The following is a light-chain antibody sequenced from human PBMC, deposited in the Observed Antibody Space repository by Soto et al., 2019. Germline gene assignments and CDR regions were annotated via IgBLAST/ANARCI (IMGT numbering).Light chain of an antibody. V-gene: IGKV3-20*01. J-gene: IGKJ4*01. CDR1: ENINQN. CDR3: QQYSSSTVT. Sequence: ETVMTQSPATLSVSPGQGATLSCRATENINQNLAWYQQKPGQAPRLLIYGVSSRATGIPDRFSGSGSGTDFTLTISRLEPEDFAVYYCQQYSSSTVTVGGGTKVDIX. CDR2: GVS.